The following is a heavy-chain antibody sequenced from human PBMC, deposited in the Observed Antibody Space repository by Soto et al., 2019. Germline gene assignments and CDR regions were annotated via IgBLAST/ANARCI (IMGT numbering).Heavy chain of an antibody. J-gene: IGHJ6*02. CDR1: GDSVSSNSAA. D-gene: IGHD3-3*01. Sequence: SQTLSLTCAISGDSVSSNSAAWNWIRQSPSRGLEWLGRTYYRSKWYNDYAVSVKSRITINPDTSKNQFSLQLNSVTPEDTAVYYCARGTKRITIFVGYYYGMDVWGQWTTVTVSS. CDR3: ARGTKRITIFVGYYYGMDV. CDR2: TYYRSKWYN. V-gene: IGHV6-1*01.